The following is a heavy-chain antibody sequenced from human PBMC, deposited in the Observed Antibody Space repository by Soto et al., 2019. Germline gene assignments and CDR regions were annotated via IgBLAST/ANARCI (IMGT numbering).Heavy chain of an antibody. J-gene: IGHJ2*01. D-gene: IGHD5-12*01. CDR2: IIPIFGTV. CDR3: ARGNHRWLQLWYFDL. CDR1: GGTFSNYP. V-gene: IGHV1-69*12. Sequence: QVQLVQSGAEVKKPGSSVKVSCKASGGTFSNYPISWVRQAPGQGLEWMGGIIPIFGTVNYAQKFQGSVTITADESTSKAYMELSSLRSEDTAVYYCARGNHRWLQLWYFDLWGRGTLVTVSS.